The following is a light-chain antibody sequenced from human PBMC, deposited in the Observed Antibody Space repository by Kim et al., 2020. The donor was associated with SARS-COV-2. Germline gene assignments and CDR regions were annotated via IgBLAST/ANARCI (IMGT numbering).Light chain of an antibody. CDR2: YDS. V-gene: IGLV3-21*04. CDR3: QVWDRSSDHYV. Sequence: PVRTARITCGGNNIGSKNVYWYQQRPGQAPVLVIYYDSDRPSGIPERFSGSNSGNTATLTISRVEAGDEADYYCQVWDRSSDHYVFGTGTKVTVL. CDR1: NIGSKN. J-gene: IGLJ1*01.